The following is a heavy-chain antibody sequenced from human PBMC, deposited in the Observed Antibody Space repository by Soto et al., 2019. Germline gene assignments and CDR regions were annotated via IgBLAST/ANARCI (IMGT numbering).Heavy chain of an antibody. V-gene: IGHV3-15*01. CDR3: TTGRYTFGLDS. J-gene: IGHJ4*02. CDR2: VKSIADAGTT. Sequence: LRLSCAASGITFSDAWMTWVRQVPGKGLEWVGRVKSIADAGTTTYAAPVKGRFSISRDDSNSTPFLQMNSLKIEDTAVYYCTTGRYTFGLDSWGQGILVTVSS. D-gene: IGHD3-16*01. CDR1: GITFSDAW.